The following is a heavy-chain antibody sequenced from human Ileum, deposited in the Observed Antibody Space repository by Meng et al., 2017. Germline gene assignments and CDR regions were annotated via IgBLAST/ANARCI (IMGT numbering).Heavy chain of an antibody. V-gene: IGHV6-1*01. J-gene: IGHJ6*02. Sequence: SQTLSLTCAIPGDSVSSNIAAWNCIRQSPSSGLEWLGRTYYRSKWNNDYAVSVKSRITINPDTSKNQFSLQLNSVTPEDTAVYYCARGSWYYYGMDVWAQGTTVTVSS. CDR3: ARGSWYYYGMDV. CDR1: GDSVSSNIAA. CDR2: TYYRSKWNN.